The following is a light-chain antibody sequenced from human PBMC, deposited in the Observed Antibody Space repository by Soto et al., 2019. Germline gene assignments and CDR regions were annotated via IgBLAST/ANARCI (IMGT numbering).Light chain of an antibody. CDR2: GTS. J-gene: IGKJ1*01. CDR3: QQSYSILWT. V-gene: IGKV1-39*01. CDR1: QSISSY. Sequence: DIQMTQSPSSLSASVGDRVTITCRASQSISSYLNWYQQKPGEAPNLLIYGTSILQSGVPSRFSGSGSGTDFTLTISSLQPEDFATYYCQQSYSILWTFGQGTKVDIK.